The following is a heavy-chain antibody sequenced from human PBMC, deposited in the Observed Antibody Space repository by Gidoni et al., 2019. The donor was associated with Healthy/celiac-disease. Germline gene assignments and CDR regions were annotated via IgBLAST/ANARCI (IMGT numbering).Heavy chain of an antibody. D-gene: IGHD3-10*01. CDR1: GFTVSSNY. CDR3: ARDSGPNYYGSGSQVYYGMDV. CDR2: LYSGGST. J-gene: IGHJ6*02. Sequence: EVQLVESGGGLVQPGGSLRLSCAASGFTVSSNYMSRVRQAPGKGLEWVSVLYSGGSTDSADSVKGRFTSSRDNSKNTLYLQMNSLRAEDTAVYYCARDSGPNYYGSGSQVYYGMDVWGQGTTVTVSS. V-gene: IGHV3-66*02.